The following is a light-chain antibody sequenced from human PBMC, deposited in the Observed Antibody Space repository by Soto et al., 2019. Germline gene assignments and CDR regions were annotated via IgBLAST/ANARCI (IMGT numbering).Light chain of an antibody. CDR1: SSDVGAYNY. J-gene: IGLJ1*01. Sequence: QSALTQPPSASGSPGQSVTISCTGTSSDVGAYNYVSWYQQHPGKAPKLMIYEVSQRPSGVPDRFSGSQSGNTASLTVSGLQAEDEADYYCSSYAGTNNFVFGTGTKVTVL. V-gene: IGLV2-8*01. CDR3: SSYAGTNNFV. CDR2: EVS.